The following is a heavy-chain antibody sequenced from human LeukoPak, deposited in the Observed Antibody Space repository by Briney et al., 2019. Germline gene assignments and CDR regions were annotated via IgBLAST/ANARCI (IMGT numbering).Heavy chain of an antibody. D-gene: IGHD3-10*01. Sequence: GGSLRLSCAASGFTFSSYAMSWVRQAPGKGLEWVSAISGSGGSTYYADSVKGRFTISRDNSKNTLYLQMNSLRAEDTAVYYCAKGLGSGSYDYYGMDVWGQGATVIVSS. J-gene: IGHJ6*02. CDR2: ISGSGGST. CDR3: AKGLGSGSYDYYGMDV. V-gene: IGHV3-23*01. CDR1: GFTFSSYA.